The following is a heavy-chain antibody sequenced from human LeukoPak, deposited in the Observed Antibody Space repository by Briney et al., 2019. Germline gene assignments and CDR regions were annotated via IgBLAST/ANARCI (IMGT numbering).Heavy chain of an antibody. J-gene: IGHJ4*02. CDR1: GGSISSSSYY. CDR2: INHSGST. Sequence: SETLSLTCTVSGGSISSSSYYWGWIRQPPGKGLEWIGEINHSGSTNYNPSLKSRVTISVDTSKNQFSLKLSSVTAADTAVYYCARSAWLQSLFDYWGQGTLVTVSS. CDR3: ARSAWLQSLFDY. D-gene: IGHD5-24*01. V-gene: IGHV4-39*07.